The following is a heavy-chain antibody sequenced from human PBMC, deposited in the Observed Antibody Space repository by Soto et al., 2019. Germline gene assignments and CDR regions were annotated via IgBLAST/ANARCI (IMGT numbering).Heavy chain of an antibody. V-gene: IGHV3-72*01. J-gene: IGHJ4*02. CDR1: GFTLSDQH. Sequence: GRNLRLSCAASGFTLSDQHLNWVRQAPGKGLEWVGRSRNKANSYNTEYAASVRGRFTISRDDSKNSVFLQMNSLNTEDTAVYYCLGESFYLLDYWGQGSLVIVSS. CDR3: LGESFYLLDY. D-gene: IGHD3-16*01. CDR2: SRNKANSYNT.